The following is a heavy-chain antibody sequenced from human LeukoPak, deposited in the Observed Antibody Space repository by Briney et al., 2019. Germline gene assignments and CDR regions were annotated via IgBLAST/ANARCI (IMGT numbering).Heavy chain of an antibody. V-gene: IGHV3-23*05. J-gene: IGHJ4*02. CDR3: AKVRYDSSGYQSPYFDY. D-gene: IGHD3-22*01. CDR1: GFTFSDYA. CDR2: FKTNYNQV. Sequence: GGSLRLSCVASGFTFSDYAMNWVRQAPGKGLEWVSTFKTNYNQVYYAESVRGRFTISTDNSKNTAYLQMNSLRAEDTAVYYCAKVRYDSSGYQSPYFDYWGQGILVTVSS.